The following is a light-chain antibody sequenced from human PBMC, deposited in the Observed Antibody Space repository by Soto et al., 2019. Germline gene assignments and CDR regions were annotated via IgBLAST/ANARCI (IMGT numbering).Light chain of an antibody. CDR1: QSVSSY. Sequence: EIVLTQSPATLSLSPGERATLSCRASQSVSSYLAWYQQKPGQAPRLLIYDASNRATGIPARFSGSGSGTGFTLTISSLELEDFAVYYCQQRSNWPPYTFGQGTKLEIK. CDR2: DAS. J-gene: IGKJ2*01. CDR3: QQRSNWPPYT. V-gene: IGKV3-11*01.